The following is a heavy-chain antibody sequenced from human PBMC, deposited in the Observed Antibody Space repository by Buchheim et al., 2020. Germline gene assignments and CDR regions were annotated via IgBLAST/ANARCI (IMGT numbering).Heavy chain of an antibody. CDR1: GYTFTSYY. Sequence: QVQLVQSGAEVKKPGASVKVSCKASGYTFTSYYMHWVRQAPGQGLEWMGIINTSGVSTSYAQKFQGRVTMTRDTSTSSVYMELSSLRSEDTAVYYCARPNRVGSYLWSFDYWGQGTL. V-gene: IGHV1-46*01. D-gene: IGHD1-26*01. CDR2: INTSGVST. J-gene: IGHJ4*02. CDR3: ARPNRVGSYLWSFDY.